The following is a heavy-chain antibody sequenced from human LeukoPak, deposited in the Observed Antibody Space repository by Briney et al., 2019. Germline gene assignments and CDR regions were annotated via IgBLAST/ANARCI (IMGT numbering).Heavy chain of an antibody. Sequence: GASVKVSCKASGYTFTSYYMHWVRQAPGQGLEWMGIINPSGGSTSYAQKFRGRVTMTRDTSTSTVYMELSSLRSEDTAVYYCARDPSDFYYGSGTMDWGQGTLVTVSS. CDR3: ARDPSDFYYGSGTMD. CDR2: INPSGGST. V-gene: IGHV1-46*01. CDR1: GYTFTSYY. J-gene: IGHJ4*02. D-gene: IGHD3-10*01.